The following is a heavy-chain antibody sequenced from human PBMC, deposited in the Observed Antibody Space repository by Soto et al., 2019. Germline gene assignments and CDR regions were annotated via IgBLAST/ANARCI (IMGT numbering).Heavy chain of an antibody. J-gene: IGHJ4*02. CDR2: IFPGDSDT. D-gene: IGHD3-9*01. CDR1: GYPFSSQW. CDR3: ARRRRDILTGSPGTLDY. Sequence: GPPLKSSCTVSGYPFSSQWRAWVPPPPGKVLEWMGIIFPGDSDTRYSPSFQGQVTISADKSISTAYLQWSRLKASDTAMYYCARRRRDILTGSPGTLDYWGQGPLVTFSA. V-gene: IGHV5-51*01.